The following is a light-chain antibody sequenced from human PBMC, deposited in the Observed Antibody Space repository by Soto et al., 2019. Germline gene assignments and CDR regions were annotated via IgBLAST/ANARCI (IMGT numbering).Light chain of an antibody. CDR2: GAS. Sequence: IGMKQSVGALSLSQGERATLSCRASQSVSNNYLAWYQQKPGQAPRLLIYGASNRATGIPDRFSGSGSGTDFTLTISRLEPEDFAVYYCQQYGSSGTFGQVTKADIK. V-gene: IGKV3-20*01. CDR1: QSVSNNY. CDR3: QQYGSSGT. J-gene: IGKJ1*01.